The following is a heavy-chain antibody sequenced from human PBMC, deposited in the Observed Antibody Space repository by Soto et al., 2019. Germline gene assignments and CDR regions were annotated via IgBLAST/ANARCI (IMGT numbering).Heavy chain of an antibody. CDR2: MSYDGSDT. CDR3: AIVRVADSALDH. J-gene: IGHJ4*02. V-gene: IGHV3-30*02. Sequence: GGSLRLSCVGSGFNFSNNGMHWVRQTPSKGLEWVAFMSYDGSDTFYADSVKGRFTISRDNSKNTLLLHMSNLRAEDTAMYYCAIVRVADSALDHWGQGTLVTVSS. CDR1: GFNFSNNG. D-gene: IGHD2-8*02.